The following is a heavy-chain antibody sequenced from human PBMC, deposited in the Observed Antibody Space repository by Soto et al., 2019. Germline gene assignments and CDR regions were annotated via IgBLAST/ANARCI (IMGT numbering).Heavy chain of an antibody. CDR1: GLTFSTYA. CDR3: ARDDSGFSGSHYIDYFNY. CDR2: VSGTGDIT. Sequence: HPGGSLRLSCAASGLTFSTYAMTWVRQAPGKGLEWVSGVSGTGDITYYADSVKGRFTISRDNSKNTVYLQLSSLTSEDTAVYYCARDDSGFSGSHYIDYFNYWGQGALVTVSS. J-gene: IGHJ4*02. D-gene: IGHD1-26*01. V-gene: IGHV3-23*01.